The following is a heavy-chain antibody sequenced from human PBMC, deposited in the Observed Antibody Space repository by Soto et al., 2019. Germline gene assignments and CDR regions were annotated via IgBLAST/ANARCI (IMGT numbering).Heavy chain of an antibody. J-gene: IGHJ4*02. CDR1: GSITNHH. Sequence: QVHLVQSGAEVKKPGASVNVSCQASGSITNHHMHWVRQAPGQGLEWMGIFNPSGLSTTYAQKFQGRVTITRDTSTSTVYMERSSLTSEDTAVYFCAKVTHRGPIAVAGTLGSWGQGTLVIVSS. CDR3: AKVTHRGPIAVAGTLGS. V-gene: IGHV1-46*01. D-gene: IGHD6-19*01. CDR2: FNPSGLST.